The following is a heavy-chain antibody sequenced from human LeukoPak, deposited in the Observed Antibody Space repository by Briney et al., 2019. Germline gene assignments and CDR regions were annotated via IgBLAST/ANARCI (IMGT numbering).Heavy chain of an antibody. V-gene: IGHV3-9*01. CDR2: ISWNGAKI. Sequence: GGSLRLSCAASGFTFDDYAIHWVRQAPAKGLEWVSGISWNGAKIVYADSVKGRLTISRDNAKNSLYLQMDSLGTEDTALYYCAKETHSTMVPGYAFDIWGQGTMVTVSS. CDR3: AKETHSTMVPGYAFDI. J-gene: IGHJ3*02. CDR1: GFTFDDYA. D-gene: IGHD2-8*01.